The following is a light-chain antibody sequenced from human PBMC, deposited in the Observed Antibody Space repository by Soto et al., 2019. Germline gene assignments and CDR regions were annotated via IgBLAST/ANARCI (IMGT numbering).Light chain of an antibody. CDR1: QSISSW. J-gene: IGKJ1*01. Sequence: DIQMTQSPSTLSASVGDRIIITCRASQSISSWLAWYQQKPGKAPKLLVYKASSLESGVPSRFSGSGSGTEFTLTISSLQPDDFATYYCQQYSSYRTFGQGTKVEIK. CDR3: QQYSSYRT. CDR2: KAS. V-gene: IGKV1-5*03.